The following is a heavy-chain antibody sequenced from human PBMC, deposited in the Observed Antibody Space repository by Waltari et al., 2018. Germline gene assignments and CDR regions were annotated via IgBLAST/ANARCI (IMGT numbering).Heavy chain of an antibody. J-gene: IGHJ4*02. CDR1: GYTFTSYD. D-gene: IGHD6-19*01. CDR3: ASLKQWLGRGWYFDY. V-gene: IGHV1-8*01. Sequence: QVQLVQSGAEVKKPGASVTVSCTASGYTFTSYDIKWVRQATGQGLEWMGWMNPNSGNTGYAQKFQGRVTMTRNTSISTAYMELSSLRSEDTAVYYCASLKQWLGRGWYFDYWGQGTLVTVSS. CDR2: MNPNSGNT.